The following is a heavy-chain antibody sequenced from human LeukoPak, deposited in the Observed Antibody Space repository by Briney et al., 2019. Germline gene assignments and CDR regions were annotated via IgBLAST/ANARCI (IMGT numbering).Heavy chain of an antibody. CDR1: GFNFNSHG. Sequence: GRSLRLSCAASGFNFNSHGTHWVRQAPGKGLEWVALIPSDGSYTYYADSVKGRFTISRDNSKNTLSLQMNSVRPDDTAVYYCAKDRYGDYGPFDNWGQGTMVTVSS. V-gene: IGHV3-30*18. CDR2: IPSDGSYT. CDR3: AKDRYGDYGPFDN. D-gene: IGHD4-17*01. J-gene: IGHJ3*02.